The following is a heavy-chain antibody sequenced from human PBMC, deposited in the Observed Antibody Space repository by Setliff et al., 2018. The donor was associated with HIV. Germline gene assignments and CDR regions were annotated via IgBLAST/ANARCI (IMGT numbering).Heavy chain of an antibody. CDR3: AKHLSPGSGWYSKARGMDV. D-gene: IGHD6-19*01. CDR2: IYPGDSDT. CDR1: GYSFTSYW. V-gene: IGHV5-51*01. J-gene: IGHJ4*02. Sequence: HGESLKISCKGSGYSFTSYWIGWVRQMPGKGLEWMGIIYPGDSDTRYSPSFQGQVTISADKSISTAYLQWSSLKASDTAMYYCAKHLSPGSGWYSKARGMDVWGQGTLVTVSS.